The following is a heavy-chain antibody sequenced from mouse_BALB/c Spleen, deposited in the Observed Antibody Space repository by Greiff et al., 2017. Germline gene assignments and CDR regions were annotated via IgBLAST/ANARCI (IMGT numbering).Heavy chain of an antibody. D-gene: IGHD2-10*02. J-gene: IGHJ2*01. CDR1: GYSITSDYA. V-gene: IGHV3-2*02. CDR3: ARSSYGNFDY. Sequence: EVQLHQSGPGLVKPSQSLSLTCTVTGYSITSDYAWNWIRQFPGNKLEWMGYISYSGSTSYNPSLKSRISITRDTSKNQFFLQLNSVTTEDTATYYCARSSYGNFDYWGQGTTLTVSS. CDR2: ISYSGST.